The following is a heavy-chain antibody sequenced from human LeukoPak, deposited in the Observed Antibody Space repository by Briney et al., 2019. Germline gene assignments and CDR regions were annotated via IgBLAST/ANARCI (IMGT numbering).Heavy chain of an antibody. CDR2: IYYSGST. D-gene: IGHD2-15*01. J-gene: IGHJ6*04. V-gene: IGHV4-59*01. Sequence: SETLSLTCTVSGGSISSYYWSWIRQPPGKGLEWIGYIYYSGSTNYNTSLKSRVTISVDTPKNQFSLKLSSVTAADTAVYYCAREAFRSLDVWGKGTTVTISS. CDR1: GGSISSYY. CDR3: AREAFRSLDV.